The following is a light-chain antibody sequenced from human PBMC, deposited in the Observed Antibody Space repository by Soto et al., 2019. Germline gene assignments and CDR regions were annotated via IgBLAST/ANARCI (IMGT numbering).Light chain of an antibody. CDR3: QQLNSYLQT. V-gene: IGKV3D-20*02. CDR2: DTS. J-gene: IGKJ1*01. CDR1: QTLSNSF. Sequence: EIVLTQSPGTLSLSPGERATLSCRASQTLSNSFIAWYQQKPGQAPRLLIYDTSSRATGVPDRYSASGSGTDFTLTISRLEPEDFATYYCQQLNSYLQTFGQGTKVEIK.